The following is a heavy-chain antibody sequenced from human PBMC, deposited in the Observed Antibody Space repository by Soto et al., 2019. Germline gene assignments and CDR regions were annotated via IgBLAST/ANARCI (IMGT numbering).Heavy chain of an antibody. CDR1: GYTFTGYY. Sequence: GASVKVSCKASGYTFTGYYMHWVRQAPGQGLEWMGWINPNSGGTNYAQKFQGWVTMTRDTSISTAYMELSRLRSDDTAVYYCARAGVAGQAPFDYWGQGTLVTVSS. V-gene: IGHV1-2*04. D-gene: IGHD6-19*01. CDR2: INPNSGGT. J-gene: IGHJ4*02. CDR3: ARAGVAGQAPFDY.